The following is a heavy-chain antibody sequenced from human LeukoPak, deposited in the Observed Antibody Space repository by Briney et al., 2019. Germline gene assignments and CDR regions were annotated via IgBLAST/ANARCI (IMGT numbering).Heavy chain of an antibody. CDR1: GVSFSGYY. D-gene: IGHD2-2*01. J-gene: IGHJ4*02. V-gene: IGHV4-34*01. Sequence: PSETLSLTCAVYGVSFSGYYWSWIRQSPGEGLEWIGEINDSGVTNCNPSLESRVILSVDTSKNQFSLRLSSVTAADTAVYYCARRLVDSSASQVSDHWGQGTLVTVSS. CDR2: INDSGVT. CDR3: ARRLVDSSASQVSDH.